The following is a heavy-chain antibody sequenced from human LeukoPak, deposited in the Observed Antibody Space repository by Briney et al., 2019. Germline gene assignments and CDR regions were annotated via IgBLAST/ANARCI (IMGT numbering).Heavy chain of an antibody. Sequence: PGGSLRLSCAASGFTVSSNYMSWVRQAPGKGLEGVSVIYSGGSTYYADSVKGRSTISRDNSKNTLYLQMNSLRAEDTAVYYCARAGYSYGARFDYWGQGTLVTVSS. D-gene: IGHD5-18*01. V-gene: IGHV3-53*01. CDR3: ARAGYSYGARFDY. CDR2: IYSGGST. J-gene: IGHJ4*02. CDR1: GFTVSSNY.